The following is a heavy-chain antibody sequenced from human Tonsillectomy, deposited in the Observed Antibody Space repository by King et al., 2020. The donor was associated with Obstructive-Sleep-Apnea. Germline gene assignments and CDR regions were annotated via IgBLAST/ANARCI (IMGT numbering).Heavy chain of an antibody. CDR2: ISYDGSNK. Sequence: VQLVESGGGVVQPGRSLRLSCAASGFTFSSYAMHWVRQAPGKGLEWVAVISYDGSNKYYADSVKGRFTISRDNSKNTLYLQMNSLRAEDTAVYYCAGDMHSGYPYYFDYWGQGTLVTVSS. CDR1: GFTFSSYA. J-gene: IGHJ4*02. D-gene: IGHD5-12*01. CDR3: AGDMHSGYPYYFDY. V-gene: IGHV3-30*04.